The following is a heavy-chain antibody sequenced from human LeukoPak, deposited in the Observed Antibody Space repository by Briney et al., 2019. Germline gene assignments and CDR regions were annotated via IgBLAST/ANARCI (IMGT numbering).Heavy chain of an antibody. Sequence: ASVKVSCKASGYTFTSYYMHLVRQAPGQGLEWMGIINPSGGTTSCAQKFQGRVTMTRDTSTSTVYMELSSLRSEDTALYYCARGSWYRNDYWGQGTLVTVSS. CDR3: ARGSWYRNDY. CDR1: GYTFTSYY. V-gene: IGHV1-46*01. CDR2: INPSGGTT. J-gene: IGHJ4*02. D-gene: IGHD6-13*01.